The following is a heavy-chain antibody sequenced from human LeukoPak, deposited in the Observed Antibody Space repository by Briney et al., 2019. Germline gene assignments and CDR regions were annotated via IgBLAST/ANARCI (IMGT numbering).Heavy chain of an antibody. D-gene: IGHD4-23*01. V-gene: IGHV3-7*03. Sequence: GGSLRLSRAASGFTFSAYWMSWVRQAPGKGLEWVANIKQDGSDKYYVDSVKGRFTISRDNAKNSLYLQMNSLRAEDTAVYYCARKTVVGSYFDYWGQGTPVTVSS. CDR3: ARKTVVGSYFDY. CDR1: GFTFSAYW. J-gene: IGHJ4*02. CDR2: IKQDGSDK.